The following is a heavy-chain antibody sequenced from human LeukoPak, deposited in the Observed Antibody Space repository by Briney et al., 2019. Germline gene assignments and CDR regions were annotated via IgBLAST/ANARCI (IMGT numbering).Heavy chain of an antibody. CDR2: IWHDGSKK. CDR3: ARLGFGGSGWFFDY. J-gene: IGHJ4*02. D-gene: IGHD6-19*01. V-gene: IGHV3-33*01. Sequence: GRSLRPSCAASGFILSTYGMHWVRQAPGKGLEWVAYIWHDGSKKYYADSVKGRFTISRDSSNNTLYLQMNSLRDEDTAVYYCARLGFGGSGWFFDYWGQGTLVTVSS. CDR1: GFILSTYG.